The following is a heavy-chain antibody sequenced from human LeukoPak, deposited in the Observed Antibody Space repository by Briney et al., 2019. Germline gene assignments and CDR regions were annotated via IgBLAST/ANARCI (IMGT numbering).Heavy chain of an antibody. V-gene: IGHV1-69*02. D-gene: IGHD3-22*01. J-gene: IGHJ5*02. CDR1: GGTSSSYT. CDR3: ARVTDYYDSSGYSNWFDP. Sequence: SVKVPCKASGGTSSSYTISWVRQAPGQGLEWMGRIIPILGIANYAQKFQGRVTITADKSTSTAYMELSSLRSEDTAVYYCARVTDYYDSSGYSNWFDPWGQGTLVTVSS. CDR2: IIPILGIA.